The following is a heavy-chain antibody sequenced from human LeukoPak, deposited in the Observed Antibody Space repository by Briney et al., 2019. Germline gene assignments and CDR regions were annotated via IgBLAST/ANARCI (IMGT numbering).Heavy chain of an antibody. CDR1: GFTFSSYG. V-gene: IGHV3-23*01. J-gene: IGHJ4*02. CDR3: AKDDYYDSSGYSYFDY. D-gene: IGHD3-22*01. Sequence: PGGSLRLSCTASGFTFSSYGMSWVRQAPGKGLGWVSAISGSGGSTYYADSVKGRFTISRDNSKNTLYLQMNSLRAEDTAVYYCAKDDYYDSSGYSYFDYWGQGTLVTVSS. CDR2: ISGSGGST.